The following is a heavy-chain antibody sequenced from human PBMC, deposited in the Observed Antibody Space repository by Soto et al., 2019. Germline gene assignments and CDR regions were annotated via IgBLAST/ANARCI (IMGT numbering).Heavy chain of an antibody. D-gene: IGHD1-26*01. CDR3: AKWKVGALYYFDY. CDR2: ISGSGGST. V-gene: IGHV3-23*04. J-gene: IGHJ4*02. CDR1: GFSFSNYG. Sequence: VQLVESGGGVVQPGRSLRLSCVASGFSFSNYGMHWVRQAPGKGLEWVSAISGSGGSTYYADSVKGRFTISRDNSKNTLYLQMNSLRAEDTAVYYCAKWKVGALYYFDYWGQGTLVTVSS.